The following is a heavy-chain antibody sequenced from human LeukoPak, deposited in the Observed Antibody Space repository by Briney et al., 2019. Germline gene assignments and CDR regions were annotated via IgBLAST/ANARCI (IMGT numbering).Heavy chain of an antibody. D-gene: IGHD3-3*01. CDR2: IYYSGST. CDR3: ARHGVGSTIFGAVITYYYYYMDV. J-gene: IGHJ6*03. Sequence: SETLSLTCTVSGGSISSSSYYWGWIRQPPGKGLEWIGSIYYSGSTYYNPSLKSRVTISVDTSKNQFSLKLSSVTAADTAVYYCARHGVGSTIFGAVITYYYYYMDVWGKGTTVTVSS. CDR1: GGSISSSSYY. V-gene: IGHV4-39*01.